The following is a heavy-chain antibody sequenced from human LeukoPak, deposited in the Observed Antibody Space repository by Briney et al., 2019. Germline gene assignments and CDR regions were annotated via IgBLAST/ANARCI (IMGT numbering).Heavy chain of an antibody. D-gene: IGHD3-22*01. CDR3: AKARGLIGGAFDI. V-gene: IGHV3-43*01. CDR1: GFTFDDYL. J-gene: IGHJ3*02. CDR2: ISWDGDNT. Sequence: PGGSLRLSCAVSGFTFDDYLMHWVRQAPGKGLEWVSLISWDGDNTYYADSVKGRFTISRDNSKNSLYLQMNSLRTEDTALYYCAKARGLIGGAFDIWGQGTMVTVSS.